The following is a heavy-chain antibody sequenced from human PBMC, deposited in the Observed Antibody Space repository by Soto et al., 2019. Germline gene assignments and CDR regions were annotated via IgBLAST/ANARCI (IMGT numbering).Heavy chain of an antibody. CDR2: ISSSSSYI. V-gene: IGHV3-21*01. J-gene: IGHJ4*02. CDR1: GFTFSSYS. Sequence: EVQLVESGGGLVKPGGSLRLSCAASGFTFSSYSMNWVHQAPGKGLEWVSSISSSSSYIYYADSVKGRFTISRDNAKNSLYLQMNSLRAEDTAVYYCAREGYNWNYKGDYWGQGTLVTVSS. D-gene: IGHD1-7*01. CDR3: AREGYNWNYKGDY.